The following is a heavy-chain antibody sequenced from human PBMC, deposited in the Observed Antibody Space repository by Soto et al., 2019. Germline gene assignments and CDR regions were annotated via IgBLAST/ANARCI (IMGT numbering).Heavy chain of an antibody. CDR1: GGTFSSYA. D-gene: IGHD1-26*01. CDR2: IIPIFGTA. V-gene: IGHV1-69*01. CDR3: AVPSTRWELRHSGMDV. J-gene: IGHJ6*02. Sequence: QVQLVQSGAEVKKPGASVKVSCKASGGTFSSYAISWVRQAPGQGLEWMGGIIPIFGTANYAQKFQGRVTITADESTSTAYMELSSLRSEDTAVYYCAVPSTRWELRHSGMDVWGQGTTVTVSS.